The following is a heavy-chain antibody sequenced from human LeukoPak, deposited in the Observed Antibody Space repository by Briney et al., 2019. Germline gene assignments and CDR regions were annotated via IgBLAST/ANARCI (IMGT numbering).Heavy chain of an antibody. D-gene: IGHD3-10*01. Sequence: PGGSLRLSCVASGFTFGKYWMSWVRQAPGKGLEWVANIKLDGSEKNYVDSVKGRFTISRDNTKNSLYLQMNSLRVEDTAAYYCAKGARINPQYYFDYWGQGTLVTVSS. CDR3: AKGARINPQYYFDY. CDR2: IKLDGSEK. V-gene: IGHV3-7*03. CDR1: GFTFGKYW. J-gene: IGHJ4*02.